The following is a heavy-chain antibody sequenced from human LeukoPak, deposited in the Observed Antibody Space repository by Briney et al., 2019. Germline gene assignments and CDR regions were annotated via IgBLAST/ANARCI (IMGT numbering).Heavy chain of an antibody. Sequence: APVKVSDTASGYTFTAHYMHWVRQAPGQGLEWMGWINPNSGGTNYAQEFQGRVTMTRDTSISTAYMELSRLRSDGTAVYYCARDTAAGGTSRFDYWGQGTLVTVSS. D-gene: IGHD6-13*01. V-gene: IGHV1-2*02. CDR2: INPNSGGT. J-gene: IGHJ4*02. CDR1: GYTFTAHY. CDR3: ARDTAAGGTSRFDY.